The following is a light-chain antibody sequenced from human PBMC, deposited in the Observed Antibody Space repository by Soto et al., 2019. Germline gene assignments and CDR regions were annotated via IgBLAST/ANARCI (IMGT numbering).Light chain of an antibody. Sequence: EIVMTQSPATLSVSPGERATLSCMASQSVSSDLAWYQQTPGQALRLLIYGASTRATAIPARFRGSGSGTEFTLPISSLQSEDFAVYYCQQYNYWWTFGQGTKVQIK. CDR2: GAS. J-gene: IGKJ1*01. CDR1: QSVSSD. CDR3: QQYNYWWT. V-gene: IGKV3-15*01.